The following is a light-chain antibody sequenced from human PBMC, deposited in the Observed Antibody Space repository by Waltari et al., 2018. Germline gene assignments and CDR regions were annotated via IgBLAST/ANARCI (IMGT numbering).Light chain of an antibody. CDR2: EVT. Sequence: QSALTQPASVSGSPGQSITISCSGTSAALGRYNLVAWYQQLPGNAPKLVIYEVTERPSELSNRFSGSKSGNTASLTISGLQAEDEADYYCSSFESSRTWVFGGGTKLTVL. CDR1: SAALGRYNL. J-gene: IGLJ3*02. CDR3: SSFESSRTWV. V-gene: IGLV2-23*02.